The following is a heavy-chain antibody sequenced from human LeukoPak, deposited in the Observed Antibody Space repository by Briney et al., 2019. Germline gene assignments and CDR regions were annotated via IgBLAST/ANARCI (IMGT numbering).Heavy chain of an antibody. Sequence: SETLSLTCAVYGGSFSGYYWSWTRQPPGKGLEWIGEINHSGSTNYNPSLKSRVTISVDTSKNQFSLKLSSVTAADTAVYYCARGVTTGDEDWGQGTLVTVSS. CDR3: ARGVTTGDED. V-gene: IGHV4-34*01. CDR2: INHSGST. J-gene: IGHJ4*02. D-gene: IGHD7-27*01. CDR1: GGSFSGYY.